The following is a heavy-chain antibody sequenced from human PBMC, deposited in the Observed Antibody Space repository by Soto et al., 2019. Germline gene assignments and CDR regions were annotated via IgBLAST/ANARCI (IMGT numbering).Heavy chain of an antibody. CDR1: GGTFIISV. J-gene: IGHJ3*02. V-gene: IGHV1-2*02. CDR3: ARGLVPAASNDAFDI. Sequence: GASVKVSCKASGGTFIISVITWVRQAPGQGLEWMGWINPNSGCTNYAQKFQGRVTMTRDKSISTAYMELSSLRSDDTAVYYCARGLVPAASNDAFDIWGQGTMVTVSS. CDR2: INPNSGCT. D-gene: IGHD2-2*01.